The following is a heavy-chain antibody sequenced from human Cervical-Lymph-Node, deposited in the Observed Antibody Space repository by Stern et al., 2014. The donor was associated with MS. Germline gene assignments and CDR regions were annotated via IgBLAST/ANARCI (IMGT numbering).Heavy chain of an antibody. Sequence: VQLVESGGGVVQPGTSLRLSCTGSRFTFRSYGIHWVRQAPGKGLEWVSVTSYDGGNRQYADSVKGRFTISRDNSKNTVYLHLNSLRPEDTGVYHCAKDRRGGYNYLYSMDVWGQGTTVTVS. CDR1: RFTFRSYG. CDR3: AKDRRGGYNYLYSMDV. J-gene: IGHJ6*02. D-gene: IGHD5-18*01. CDR2: TSYDGGNR. V-gene: IGHV3-30*18.